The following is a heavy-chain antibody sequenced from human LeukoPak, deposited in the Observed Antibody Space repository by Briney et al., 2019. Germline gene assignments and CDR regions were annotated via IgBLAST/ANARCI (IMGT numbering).Heavy chain of an antibody. V-gene: IGHV4-4*07. CDR1: GGSISSYY. J-gene: IGHJ4*02. Sequence: SETLSLTCTVSGGSISSYYWSWIRQPAGKGLEWIGRIYTSGSTNYNPSLKSRVTMSVGMSKNQFSLKLSSVTAADTAVYYCARDTYGSGSYTWIYWGQGTLVTVSS. D-gene: IGHD3-10*01. CDR2: IYTSGST. CDR3: ARDTYGSGSYTWIY.